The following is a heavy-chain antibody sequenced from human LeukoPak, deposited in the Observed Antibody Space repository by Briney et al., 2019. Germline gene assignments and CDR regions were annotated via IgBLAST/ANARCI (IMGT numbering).Heavy chain of an antibody. CDR2: ISYDGSNK. J-gene: IGHJ4*02. CDR1: GFTFSSYG. D-gene: IGHD2-21*02. Sequence: QPGRSLRLSCAASGFTFSSYGMHWVRQAPGKGLEWVAVISYDGSNKYYADSVKGRFTISRDNSKNTLYLQMNSLRAEDTAVYYCAKEAYCGGDCYFDYWGQGTLVTASS. CDR3: AKEAYCGGDCYFDY. V-gene: IGHV3-30*18.